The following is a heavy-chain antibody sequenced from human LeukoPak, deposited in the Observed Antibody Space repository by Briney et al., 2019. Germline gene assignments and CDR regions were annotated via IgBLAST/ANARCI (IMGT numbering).Heavy chain of an antibody. J-gene: IGHJ3*02. CDR3: ARAPRLRWVGSTDAFDI. D-gene: IGHD6-13*01. CDR2: INPNSGGT. CDR1: GYTFTGYY. Sequence: ASVKFSCKASGYTFTGYYMHWVRQAPGQGLEWMGWINPNSGGTNYAQKFQGWVTMTRDTSISTAYMELSRLRSDDTAVYYCARAPRLRWVGSTDAFDIWGQGTMVIVSS. V-gene: IGHV1-2*04.